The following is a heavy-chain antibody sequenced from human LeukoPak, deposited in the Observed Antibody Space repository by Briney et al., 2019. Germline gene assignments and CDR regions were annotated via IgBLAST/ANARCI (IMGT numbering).Heavy chain of an antibody. CDR3: AGHSSGWYGYFQH. J-gene: IGHJ1*01. V-gene: IGHV1-3*01. Sequence: ASVKVSCKASGYTFNSYAMHWVRQAPGQRLECMGWINAGNGNTKYSQKFQGRVTITRDTSASTAYMELSSLRSEDTAVYYCAGHSSGWYGYFQHWGQGTLVTVSS. CDR1: GYTFNSYA. D-gene: IGHD6-19*01. CDR2: INAGNGNT.